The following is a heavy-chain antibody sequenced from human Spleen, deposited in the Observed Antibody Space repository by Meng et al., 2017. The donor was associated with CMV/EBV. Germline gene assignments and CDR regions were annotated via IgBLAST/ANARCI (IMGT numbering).Heavy chain of an antibody. CDR2: IFNDGRGT. J-gene: IGHJ4*02. D-gene: IGHD6-13*01. V-gene: IGHV3-23*03. Sequence: GESLKISCAASGFTFSNYAMSWVRQAPGKGLEWVSEIFNDGRGTNYADSVKGRFTISRDTSKNTLYLQMNSLRAEDTAVYYCAKGGYGSSWRYYFDYWGLGTLVTVSS. CDR3: AKGGYGSSWRYYFDY. CDR1: GFTFSNYA.